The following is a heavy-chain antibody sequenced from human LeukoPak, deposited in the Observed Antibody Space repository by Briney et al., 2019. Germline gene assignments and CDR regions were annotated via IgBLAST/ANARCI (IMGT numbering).Heavy chain of an antibody. CDR1: GYTFTSYG. CDR3: ATGIAAADTGAFDI. D-gene: IGHD6-13*01. V-gene: IGHV1-18*01. CDR2: ISAYNGNT. J-gene: IGHJ3*02. Sequence: ASVKVSCKASGYTFTSYGISWVRQAPGQGLEWMGWISAYNGNTNYAQKFQGRVTMTRNTSISTAYMELSSLRSEDTAVYYCATGIAAADTGAFDIWGQGTMVTVSS.